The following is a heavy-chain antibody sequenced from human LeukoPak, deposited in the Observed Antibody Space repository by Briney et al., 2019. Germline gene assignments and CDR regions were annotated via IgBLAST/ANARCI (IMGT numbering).Heavy chain of an antibody. V-gene: IGHV3-21*01. CDR1: GFTFSSYS. CDR2: ISSSSSYI. Sequence: DPGGSLRLSCAASGFTFSSYSMNWVRQAPGKGLEWVSSISSSSSYIYYADSVKGRFTISRDNAKNSLYLQMNSLRAEDTAVYYCATGYGDYARHADYWGQGTQVTVSS. D-gene: IGHD4-17*01. CDR3: ATGYGDYARHADY. J-gene: IGHJ4*02.